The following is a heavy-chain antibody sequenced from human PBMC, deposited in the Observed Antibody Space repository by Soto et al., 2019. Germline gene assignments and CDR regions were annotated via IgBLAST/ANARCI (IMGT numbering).Heavy chain of an antibody. CDR2: IYYSGST. J-gene: IGHJ4*02. D-gene: IGHD5-18*01. V-gene: IGHV4-39*01. Sequence: QLQLQESGPGLVKPSETLSLTCTVSGGSISSSSYYWDWIRQPPGKGLEWIGSIYYSGSTYYNPSLKSRVTISVDTSKNQFSLKLSSVTAADTAVYYCARRGAAMVALDFWGQGTLVTVSS. CDR1: GGSISSSSYY. CDR3: ARRGAAMVALDF.